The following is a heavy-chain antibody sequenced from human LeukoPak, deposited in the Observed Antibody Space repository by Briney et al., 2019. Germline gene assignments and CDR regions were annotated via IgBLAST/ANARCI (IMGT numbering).Heavy chain of an antibody. J-gene: IGHJ6*03. CDR3: ASMTMVRGDYYMDV. Sequence: GSLRLSCAASGFTVSSNYMSWVRQAPGKGLEWIGEIYHSGSTNYNPSLKSRVTISVDKSKNQFSLKLSSVTAADTAVYYCASMTMVRGDYYMDVWGKGTTVTVSS. CDR1: GFTVSSNY. CDR2: IYHSGST. D-gene: IGHD3-10*01. V-gene: IGHV4-4*02.